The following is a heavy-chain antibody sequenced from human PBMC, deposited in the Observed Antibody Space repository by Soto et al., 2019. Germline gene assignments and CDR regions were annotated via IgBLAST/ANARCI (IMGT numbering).Heavy chain of an antibody. Sequence: SETLSLTCTVSGGSISSSSYYWGWIRQPPGKGLEWIGSIYYSGSTYYNPSLKSRVTISVDTSKNQFSLKLSSVTAADTAVYYCARLSTMIVEAWGQGTLVTAPQ. J-gene: IGHJ5*02. D-gene: IGHD3-22*01. CDR1: GGSISSSSYY. V-gene: IGHV4-39*01. CDR3: ARLSTMIVEA. CDR2: IYYSGST.